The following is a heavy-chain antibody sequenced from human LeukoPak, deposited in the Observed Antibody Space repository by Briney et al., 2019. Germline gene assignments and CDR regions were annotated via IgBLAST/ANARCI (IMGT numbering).Heavy chain of an antibody. CDR1: GGSISGSSYY. V-gene: IGHV4-39*01. J-gene: IGHJ5*02. CDR3: ARSITMVRGVIFWFDP. D-gene: IGHD3-10*01. CDR2: IYYSGST. Sequence: KASETLSLTCTVSGGSISGSSYYWGWIRQPPGKGLEWIGSIYYSGSTYYNPSLKSRVTTSVDTSKNQFSLKLSSVTAADTAVYYCARSITMVRGVIFWFDPWGQGTLVTVSS.